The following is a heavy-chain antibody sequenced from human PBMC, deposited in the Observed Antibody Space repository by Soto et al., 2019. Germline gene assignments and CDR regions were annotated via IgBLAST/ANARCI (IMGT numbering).Heavy chain of an antibody. V-gene: IGHV4-34*01. CDR1: GGSFSGYY. CDR2: INHSGST. CDR3: ARGSPFGYCSSTSCYAGGYYYYYMDV. Sequence: SETLSLTCAVYGGSFSGYYWSWIRQPPGKGLEWIGEINHSGSTNYNPSLKSRVTISVDTSKNQFSLKLSSVTAADTAVYYCARGSPFGYCSSTSCYAGGYYYYYMDVWGKGTTVTV. J-gene: IGHJ6*03. D-gene: IGHD2-2*03.